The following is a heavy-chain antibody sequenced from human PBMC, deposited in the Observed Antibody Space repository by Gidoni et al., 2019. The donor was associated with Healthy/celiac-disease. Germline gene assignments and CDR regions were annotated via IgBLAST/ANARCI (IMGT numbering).Heavy chain of an antibody. CDR2: IYYSGST. D-gene: IGHD3-10*01. V-gene: IGHV4-59*01. J-gene: IGHJ4*02. Sequence: QVQLQESGPGLVKPSETLSLTCTVSGGSISSYYWSWIRQPPGKGLEWIGYIYYSGSTNYNPSLKSRVTISVDTSKNQFSLKLSSVTAADTAVYYCARDTYYYGSGSWKGFDYWGQGTLVTVSS. CDR3: ARDTYYYGSGSWKGFDY. CDR1: GGSISSYY.